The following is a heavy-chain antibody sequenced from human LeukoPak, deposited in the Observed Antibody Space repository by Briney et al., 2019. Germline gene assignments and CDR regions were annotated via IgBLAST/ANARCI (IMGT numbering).Heavy chain of an antibody. J-gene: IGHJ6*03. CDR2: INSSGTTN. CDR3: ARSPAGANYYLDV. V-gene: IGHV3-48*03. CDR1: GFTFSSYE. Sequence: AVSLSRSCAGSGFTFSSYERKWLRQAPGKGLEGGSYINSSGTTNYYAFSGRVRFTMARDNAKDSLSLQMNSLRAEDTAVYYCARSPAGANYYLDVWGKGTTVTIS.